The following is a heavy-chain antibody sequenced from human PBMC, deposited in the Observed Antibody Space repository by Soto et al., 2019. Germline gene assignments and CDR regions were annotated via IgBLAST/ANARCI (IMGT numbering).Heavy chain of an antibody. CDR3: AREFYTVAGVDAFDI. J-gene: IGHJ3*02. CDR1: GGSISSYY. V-gene: IGHV4-59*01. Sequence: SETLSLTCTVAGGSISSYYWSWIRQPPGKGLEWIGYIYYSGSTNYNPSLKSRVTISVDTSKNQFSLKLSSVTAADTAVYYCAREFYTVAGVDAFDIWGQGTMVTVSS. D-gene: IGHD6-19*01. CDR2: IYYSGST.